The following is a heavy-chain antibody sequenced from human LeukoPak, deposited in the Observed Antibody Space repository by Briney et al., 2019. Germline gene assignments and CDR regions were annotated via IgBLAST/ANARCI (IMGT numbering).Heavy chain of an antibody. CDR2: ISGSGDST. D-gene: IGHD2-15*01. Sequence: GGSLRLSCAASGFTFSSYAMSWVRQAPGKGLEWVSVISGSGDSTYYADSVKGRFTISRDNSKNTVYLQMNSLSAEDTAVYFCATVKGCSGGTCYSSFFDSWGQGTLVTVSS. V-gene: IGHV3-23*01. CDR1: GFTFSSYA. CDR3: ATVKGCSGGTCYSSFFDS. J-gene: IGHJ4*02.